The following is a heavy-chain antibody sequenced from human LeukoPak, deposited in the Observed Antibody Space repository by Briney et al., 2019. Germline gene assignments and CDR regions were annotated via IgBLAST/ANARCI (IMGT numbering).Heavy chain of an antibody. V-gene: IGHV4-4*07. CDR3: ARDRPYNWNDRSWFDP. CDR2: IYTSGST. CDR1: GGSISSYY. D-gene: IGHD1-1*01. Sequence: SETLSLTCTVSGGSISSYYWSWIRQPAGKGLEWIGRIYTSGSTNYNPSLKSRVTMSVDTSKNQFSLKLSSVTAADTAVYYCARDRPYNWNDRSWFDPWGQGTLGTGSS. J-gene: IGHJ5*02.